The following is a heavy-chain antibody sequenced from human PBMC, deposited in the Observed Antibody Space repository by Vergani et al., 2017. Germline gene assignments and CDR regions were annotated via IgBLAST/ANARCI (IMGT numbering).Heavy chain of an antibody. CDR1: GYTFTSYA. Sequence: QVQLVQSGAEVKKPGASVKVSCKASGYTFTSYAMHWVRQAPGQRLEWMGWINAGNGNTKYSQKFQGRVTITRDTSASTAYMELSSLRSEDTAVYYCARDQAGDRSAFDIWGQGTMVTVSS. J-gene: IGHJ3*02. CDR3: ARDQAGDRSAFDI. CDR2: INAGNGNT. V-gene: IGHV1-3*01. D-gene: IGHD7-27*01.